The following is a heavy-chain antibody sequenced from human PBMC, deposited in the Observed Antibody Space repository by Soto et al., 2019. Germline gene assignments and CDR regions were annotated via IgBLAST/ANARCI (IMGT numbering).Heavy chain of an antibody. CDR3: ARVDPGGMDV. Sequence: SETLSLTCAVSGYSISSGYYWGWIRQPPGKGLEWIGSIYHSGSTYYNPSLKSRVTISVDTSKNQFSLKLSSVTAADTAVYYCARVDPGGMDVWGQGTTVTVSS. V-gene: IGHV4-38-2*01. CDR2: IYHSGST. CDR1: GYSISSGYY. J-gene: IGHJ6*02.